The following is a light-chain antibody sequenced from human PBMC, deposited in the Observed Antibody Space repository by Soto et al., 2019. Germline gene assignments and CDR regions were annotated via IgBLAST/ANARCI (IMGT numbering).Light chain of an antibody. CDR2: STT. CDR3: AAWDDSLNGFYV. Sequence: QSVLTQPPSASGTPGQRVTISCSGSSSNIGTNTVNWYQQLPGTAPKLLIYSTTQRPSGVPDRFSGSKSGTSASLAISGLQSEDEADYYCAAWDDSLNGFYVFGSATKVTVL. J-gene: IGLJ1*01. CDR1: SSNIGTNT. V-gene: IGLV1-44*01.